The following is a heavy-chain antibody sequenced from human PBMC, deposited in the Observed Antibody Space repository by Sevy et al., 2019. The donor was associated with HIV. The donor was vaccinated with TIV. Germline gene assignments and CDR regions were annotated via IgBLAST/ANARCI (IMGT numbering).Heavy chain of an antibody. CDR1: GYTFTRYG. CDR2: ISAYNGNT. J-gene: IGHJ4*02. D-gene: IGHD3-3*01. V-gene: IGHV1-18*01. CDR3: AREDDFWSGYSYSDY. Sequence: ASVKVSCKASGYTFTRYGISWVRQAPGQGLEWMGWISAYNGNTNYAQKLQGRVTMTTDTSTSTAYMELRSLRSDDTAVYYCAREDDFWSGYSYSDYWGQGTLVTVSS.